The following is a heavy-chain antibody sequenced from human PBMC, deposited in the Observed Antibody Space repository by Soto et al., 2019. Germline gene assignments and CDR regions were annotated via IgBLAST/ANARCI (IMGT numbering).Heavy chain of an antibody. CDR1: GYTFTDYY. V-gene: IGHV1-2*02. CDR3: ASWYYDTSGHDAFDI. D-gene: IGHD3-22*01. Sequence: GASVKVSCKASGYTFTDYYIHWVRQAPGQGPEWVGWINPKSGGTSYAQQFQGRVTMARDTSTTTAYMDLSSLRSDDTAVYYCASWYYDTSGHDAFDIWGQGTLVTVSS. CDR2: INPKSGGT. J-gene: IGHJ3*02.